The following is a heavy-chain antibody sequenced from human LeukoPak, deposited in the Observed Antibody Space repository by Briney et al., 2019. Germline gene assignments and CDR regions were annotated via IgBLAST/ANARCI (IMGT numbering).Heavy chain of an antibody. V-gene: IGHV3-30-3*01. CDR1: GFTFSSYA. Sequence: GGSLRLSCAAFGFTFSSYAMHWVRQAPGKGLEWVAVISYDGSNKYYADSVKGRFTISRDNSKNTLYLQMNSLRAEDTAVYYCARDGFLGGGAYYYYGMDVWGQGTTVTVSS. J-gene: IGHJ6*02. D-gene: IGHD3-16*01. CDR2: ISYDGSNK. CDR3: ARDGFLGGGAYYYYGMDV.